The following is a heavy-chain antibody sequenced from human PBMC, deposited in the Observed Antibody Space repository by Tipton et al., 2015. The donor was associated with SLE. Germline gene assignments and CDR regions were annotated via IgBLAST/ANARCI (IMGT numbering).Heavy chain of an antibody. CDR1: GFTFSSYW. D-gene: IGHD2-2*02. CDR3: ARDCSTTSCYRGGFDP. J-gene: IGHJ5*02. CDR2: IKQDGSEK. V-gene: IGHV3-7*04. Sequence: SLRLSCAASGFTFSSYWMSWVRQAPGKGLEWVANIKQDGSEKYYVDSVKGRFTVSRDNAKNSLYLQMNSLRVEDTAEYFCARDCSTTSCYRGGFDPWGQGTLVTVSS.